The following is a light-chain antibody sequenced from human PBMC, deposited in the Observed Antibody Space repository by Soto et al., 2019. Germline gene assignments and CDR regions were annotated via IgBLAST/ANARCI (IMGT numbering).Light chain of an antibody. V-gene: IGLV1-47*01. CDR3: AAWDDSLRV. CDR2: RNN. CDR1: SSNIGSNY. Sequence: VLTQPPSASGTPGQRVTISCSGSSSNIGSNYVYWYQQLPGTAPKLLIYRNNQRPSGVPDRFSGSKSGTSASLAISGLRSEDEADYYCAAWDDSLRVFGGGTKLTVL. J-gene: IGLJ2*01.